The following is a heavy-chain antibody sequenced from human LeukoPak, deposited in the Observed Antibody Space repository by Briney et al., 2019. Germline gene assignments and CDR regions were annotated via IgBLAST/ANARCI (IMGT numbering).Heavy chain of an antibody. D-gene: IGHD3-22*01. CDR1: GFTFSSYA. Sequence: GGSLRLSCAASGFTFSSYAMSWVRQAPGKGLEWVGRIKSKTDSGTTDYAAPVKGRFTISRDDSKTTPYLQMNSLKTEDTAVYYCATYYYDTSGYRRYFQYWGQGTLVTVSS. CDR2: IKSKTDSGTT. J-gene: IGHJ1*01. CDR3: ATYYYDTSGYRRYFQY. V-gene: IGHV3-15*01.